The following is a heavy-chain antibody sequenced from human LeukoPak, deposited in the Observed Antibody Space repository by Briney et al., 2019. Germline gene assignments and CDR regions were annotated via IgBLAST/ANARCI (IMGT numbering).Heavy chain of an antibody. CDR1: GFTFSGSA. CDR3: TRDSGTYNWFDP. J-gene: IGHJ5*02. CDR2: IDKKDKGYATAT. Sequence: GGSLKHSCAASGFTFSGSAIHWVRQSSGKGLEWVGQIDKKDKGYATATAYAASVKGRFTISRDDSTNTAYLQMKSLKTEDTALYYCTRDSGTYNWFDPWGQGTLVTVSS. D-gene: IGHD1-26*01. V-gene: IGHV3-73*01.